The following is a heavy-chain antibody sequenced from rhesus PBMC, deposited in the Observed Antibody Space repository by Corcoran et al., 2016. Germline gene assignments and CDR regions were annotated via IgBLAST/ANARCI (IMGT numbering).Heavy chain of an antibody. J-gene: IGHJ4*01. D-gene: IGHD5-24*01. CDR3: ARDPYSGYSYAYFDY. CDR1: GGSISDSYR. V-gene: IGHV4S10*01. CDR2: IYGSSTNT. Sequence: QVQLQESGPGVVKPSETLSLTCAVSGGSISDSYRWSWIRQPPGKGLEWIGYIYGSSTNTNYNPSIKSRVNISKDTSKNQFSLKLSSVTAADTAVYYCARDPYSGYSYAYFDYWGQGVLVTVSS.